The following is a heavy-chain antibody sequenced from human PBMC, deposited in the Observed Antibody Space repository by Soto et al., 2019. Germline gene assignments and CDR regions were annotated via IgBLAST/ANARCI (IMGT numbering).Heavy chain of an antibody. Sequence: QVQLVESGGGVVQPGRSLRLSCAASGFTFSSYGMHWVRQAPGKGLEWVGVIWYDGSNKYYADSVKGRFTISRDNSKNTLYLQMNSLRAEDTAVYYCARDPRWLQRQLVGNWFDPWGQGTLVTVSS. D-gene: IGHD1-1*01. J-gene: IGHJ5*02. CDR1: GFTFSSYG. V-gene: IGHV3-33*01. CDR3: ARDPRWLQRQLVGNWFDP. CDR2: IWYDGSNK.